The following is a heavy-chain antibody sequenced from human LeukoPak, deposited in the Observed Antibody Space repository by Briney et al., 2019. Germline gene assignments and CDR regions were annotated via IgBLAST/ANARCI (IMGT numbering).Heavy chain of an antibody. J-gene: IGHJ4*02. V-gene: IGHV3-64*01. D-gene: IGHD2-2*01. Sequence: GGSLRLSCAASGFTFSSYAMHWVRQAPGKGLEYVSAISSDGGSTYYANSVKGRFTISRDNSKNTLYLQMGSLRAEDMAVYYCARGEGVVVPAALDYWGQGTLVTVSS. CDR3: ARGEGVVVPAALDY. CDR1: GFTFSSYA. CDR2: ISSDGGST.